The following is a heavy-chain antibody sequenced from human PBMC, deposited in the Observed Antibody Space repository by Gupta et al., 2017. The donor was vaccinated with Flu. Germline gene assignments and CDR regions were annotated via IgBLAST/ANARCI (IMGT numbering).Heavy chain of an antibody. V-gene: IGHV3-13*04. CDR3: ARVAIGGWYVD. Sequence: EVQLVESGGGLVQPGGSLRLSCAASGFTFSSYDMHWVRQATGKGLEWVSAIGTAGDTYYPGSVKGRFTISRENAKNSLYLQMNSLRAGDTAVYYCARVAIGGWYVDWGQGTLVTVSS. CDR1: GFTFSSYD. J-gene: IGHJ4*02. D-gene: IGHD6-19*01. CDR2: IGTAGDT.